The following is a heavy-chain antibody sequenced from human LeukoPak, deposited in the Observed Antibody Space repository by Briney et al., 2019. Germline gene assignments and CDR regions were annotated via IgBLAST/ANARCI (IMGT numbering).Heavy chain of an antibody. V-gene: IGHV4-34*01. CDR1: GGSFSGYY. Sequence: SETLSLTCAVYGGSFSGYYWSWIRQPPGKGLEWIGEINHSGSTSYNPSLKSRVTISVDTSKNQFSLKLSSVTAADTAVYYCARGLGPPFDYWGQGTLVTVSS. J-gene: IGHJ4*02. CDR3: ARGLGPPFDY. CDR2: INHSGST.